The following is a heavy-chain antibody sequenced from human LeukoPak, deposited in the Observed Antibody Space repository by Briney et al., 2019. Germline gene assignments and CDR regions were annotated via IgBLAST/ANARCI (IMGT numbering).Heavy chain of an antibody. D-gene: IGHD6-13*01. V-gene: IGHV3-21*01. J-gene: IGHJ4*02. CDR1: GFTFSSYS. Sequence: PGGSLRLSCAASGFTFSSYSMNWVPQAPGKGLEWVSSISSSSSYIYYADSVKGRFTISRDNAKNSLYLQMNSLRAEDTAVYYCARDRSSWYVQAFDYWGQGTLVTVSS. CDR3: ARDRSSWYVQAFDY. CDR2: ISSSSSYI.